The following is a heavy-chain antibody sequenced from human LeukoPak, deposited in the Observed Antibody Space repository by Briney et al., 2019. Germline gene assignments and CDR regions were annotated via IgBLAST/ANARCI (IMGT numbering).Heavy chain of an antibody. CDR1: GDSVSSNSAA. CDR3: ARDGLGKAARPKTLPTRAFDI. V-gene: IGHV6-1*01. J-gene: IGHJ3*02. Sequence: SQTLSLTCAISGDSVSSNSAAWNWIRQSPSRGLEWLGRTYYRSKWYNDYAVSVKSRITINPDTSKNQFSLQLNSVTPEDTAVYYCARDGLGKAARPKTLPTRAFDIWGQGTMVTVSS. CDR2: TYYRSKWYN. D-gene: IGHD6-6*01.